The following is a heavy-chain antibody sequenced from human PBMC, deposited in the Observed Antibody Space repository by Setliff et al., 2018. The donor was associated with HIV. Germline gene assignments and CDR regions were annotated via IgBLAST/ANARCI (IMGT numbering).Heavy chain of an antibody. J-gene: IGHJ4*02. Sequence: GSLRLSCAASGFTVSSSYMSWVRQTPGKGLEWVSVIYSGDNTYYADSVKGRFTISRDNSKNTVYLQMNSLRAEDTAVYYCAKTSNTGYLFCSDYWGQGTLVTVSS. CDR3: AKTSNTGYLFCSDY. V-gene: IGHV3-53*01. D-gene: IGHD3-9*01. CDR1: GFTVSSSY. CDR2: IYSGDNT.